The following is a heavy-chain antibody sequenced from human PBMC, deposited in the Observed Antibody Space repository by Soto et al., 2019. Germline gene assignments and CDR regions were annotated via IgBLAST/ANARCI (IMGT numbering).Heavy chain of an antibody. V-gene: IGHV3-23*01. Sequence: EVQLLESGGGLVRPGGSLRLSCAASGFTFSSYAMNWVRQAPGKGLEWVSVISGSGGSTYHADSVKGRFTISRDNSKNALYLQINSLRAEDTAVYYCARRSSGWYFDYWGQGTLVTVTS. CDR3: ARRSSGWYFDY. D-gene: IGHD6-19*01. CDR1: GFTFSSYA. J-gene: IGHJ4*02. CDR2: ISGSGGST.